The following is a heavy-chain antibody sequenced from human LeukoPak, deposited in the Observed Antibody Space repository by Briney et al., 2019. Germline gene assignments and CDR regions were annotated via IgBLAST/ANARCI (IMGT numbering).Heavy chain of an antibody. J-gene: IGHJ1*01. V-gene: IGHV5-51*01. CDR1: GYRFTSYW. D-gene: IGHD4-23*01. CDR3: ARLTMVVTHFQH. Sequence: GESLKISCKGSGYRFTSYWIGWVRQMPGKGLEWMGIIYPGDSDTRYSPSFQGQVTISADTSISTAYLQWSSLNASDTAMYYCARLTMVVTHFQHWGQGTLVTVSS. CDR2: IYPGDSDT.